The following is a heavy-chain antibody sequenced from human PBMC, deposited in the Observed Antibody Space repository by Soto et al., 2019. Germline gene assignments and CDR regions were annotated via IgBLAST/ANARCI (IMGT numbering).Heavy chain of an antibody. CDR2: IYSGGST. CDR1: GFTVSSNY. V-gene: IGHV3-53*01. J-gene: IGHJ3*02. Sequence: RSLSFSRSASGFTVSSNYMSWVRQAPGKGLELVSVIYSGGSTYYADSVKGRFTISIYNSKNTLYLQMNSLRAEGTAVYYFARDRRDGFDIWGQG. CDR3: ARDRRDGFDI.